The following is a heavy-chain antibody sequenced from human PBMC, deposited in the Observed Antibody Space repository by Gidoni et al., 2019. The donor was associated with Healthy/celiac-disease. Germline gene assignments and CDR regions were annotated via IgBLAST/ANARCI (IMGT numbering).Heavy chain of an antibody. D-gene: IGHD3-3*01. J-gene: IGHJ3*02. Sequence: QVQLQESGPGLVKPSGPLSLPSTASGGSISSTNWWGWVRQPPGKGLEWIGEIYHSESINYNPSLKSRVTISVDKSKNQFSLKLSSVTAADTAVYYCARARYYDFWSGHIDAFDIWGQGTMVTVSS. CDR2: IYHSESI. V-gene: IGHV4-4*02. CDR3: ARARYYDFWSGHIDAFDI. CDR1: GGSISSTNW.